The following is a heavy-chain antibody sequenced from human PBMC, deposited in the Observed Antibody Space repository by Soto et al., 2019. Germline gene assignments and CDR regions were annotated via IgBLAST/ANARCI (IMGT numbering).Heavy chain of an antibody. Sequence: EDLSLTCTGSGGTFSSYYWSWIRQLPGKGLEWIGEINHSGSTNYNPSSKRRVTISVDTTKNQSSLKLSTMTAADTAVYYCAIVAHDHSQTGSSDLWCQGTMVTVSS. CDR1: GGTFSSYY. J-gene: IGHJ5*02. D-gene: IGHD4-4*01. V-gene: IGHV4-34*01. CDR3: AIVAHDHSQTGSSDL. CDR2: INHSGST.